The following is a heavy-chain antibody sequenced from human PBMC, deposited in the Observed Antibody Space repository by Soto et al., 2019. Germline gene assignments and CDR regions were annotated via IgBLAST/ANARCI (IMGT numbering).Heavy chain of an antibody. Sequence: SETLSLTCAVYGGSFSGYYWRWIRQPPGKGLEWIGEINHSGSTNYNPSLKSRVTISVDTSKNQFSLKLSSVTAADTAVYYCARQSKLYSSSRYYYYYMDVWGKGTTVTVSS. CDR2: INHSGST. D-gene: IGHD6-6*01. CDR3: ARQSKLYSSSRYYYYYMDV. J-gene: IGHJ6*03. V-gene: IGHV4-34*01. CDR1: GGSFSGYY.